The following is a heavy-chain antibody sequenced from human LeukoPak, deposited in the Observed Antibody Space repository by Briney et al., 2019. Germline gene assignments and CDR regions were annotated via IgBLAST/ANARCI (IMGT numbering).Heavy chain of an antibody. V-gene: IGHV4-61*01. CDR2: IYYSGST. CDR3: ARGYSGYDLRGYFDY. D-gene: IGHD5-12*01. Sequence: SETLSLTCTVSGGSFSSGSYYWSWIRQPPGMGLEWIGYIYYSGSTNYNPSLKSRVTISVDTSKNQFSLKLSSVTAADTAVYYCARGYSGYDLRGYFDYWGQGTLVTVSS. J-gene: IGHJ4*02. CDR1: GGSFSSGSYY.